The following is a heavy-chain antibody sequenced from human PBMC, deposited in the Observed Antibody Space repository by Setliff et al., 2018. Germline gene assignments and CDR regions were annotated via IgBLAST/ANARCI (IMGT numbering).Heavy chain of an antibody. Sequence: SETLSLTCTVSGASISSTNYYWGWIRQPPGKGLEWIGSIHHSGSTYYNPSLKSRVTISVDTSKNQFSLKLSSVTAADTAVYYCARNPAHLAAAGTFDYWGQGTLVTVSS. V-gene: IGHV4-39*07. CDR3: ARNPAHLAAAGTFDY. CDR1: GASISSTNYY. D-gene: IGHD6-13*01. CDR2: IHHSGST. J-gene: IGHJ4*02.